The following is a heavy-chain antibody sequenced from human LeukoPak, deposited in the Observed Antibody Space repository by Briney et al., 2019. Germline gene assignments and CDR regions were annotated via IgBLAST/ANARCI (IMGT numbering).Heavy chain of an antibody. CDR1: GGSISSYY. V-gene: IGHV4-59*01. Sequence: PSETLSLTCTVSGGSISSYYWSWLRQPPGKGLEGIGYIYYSGSTNYNPSLKSRVTISVDTSKNQFSLKLSSVTAADTAVYYCARHHHSGSYRGDYWGQGTLVTVSS. CDR2: IYYSGST. CDR3: ARHHHSGSYRGDY. D-gene: IGHD1-26*01. J-gene: IGHJ4*02.